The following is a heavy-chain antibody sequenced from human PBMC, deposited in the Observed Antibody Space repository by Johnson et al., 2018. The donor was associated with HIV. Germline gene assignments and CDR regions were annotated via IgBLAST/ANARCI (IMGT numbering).Heavy chain of an antibody. CDR3: ARGLIIQLWLQDAFDI. CDR2: IYSGGST. V-gene: IGHV3-53*01. J-gene: IGHJ3*02. CDR1: GFTVSSNY. D-gene: IGHD5-18*01. Sequence: VQLVESGGGLIQPGGSLRLSCAASGFTVSSNYMSWVRQAPGKGLEWVSVIYSGGSTYYADSVKGRFTISRDNSKNTLYLQMNSLSAEDTAVYYCARGLIIQLWLQDAFDIWGQGTMVTVSS.